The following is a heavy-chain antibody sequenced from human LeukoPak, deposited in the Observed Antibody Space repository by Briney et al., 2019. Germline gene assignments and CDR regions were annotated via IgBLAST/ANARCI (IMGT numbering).Heavy chain of an antibody. Sequence: ASVKVSCKASGGTFSSYAISWVRQAPGQGLEWMGGIIPIFGTANYAQKFQGRVTITADESTSTAYMELSSLRSVDTAVYYCARGRENSSGYYPPDYIFDYWGQGTLVTVSS. CDR3: ARGRENSSGYYPPDYIFDY. V-gene: IGHV1-69*13. J-gene: IGHJ4*02. D-gene: IGHD3-22*01. CDR2: IIPIFGTA. CDR1: GGTFSSYA.